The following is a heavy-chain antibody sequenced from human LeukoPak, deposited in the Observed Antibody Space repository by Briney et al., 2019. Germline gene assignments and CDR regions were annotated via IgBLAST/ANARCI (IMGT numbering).Heavy chain of an antibody. D-gene: IGHD3-9*01. CDR2: IRPEGTTT. V-gene: IGHV3-74*03. Sequence: PGGSLRLSCEASGFTFSNYGMNWVRQAPGKGLVWVSRIRPEGTTTAYADSVKGRFTISRDNAKNTLFLQMNSLSAEDTAVYYCARDLDWILFDYWGQGTLVTVSS. CDR3: ARDLDWILFDY. CDR1: GFTFSNYG. J-gene: IGHJ4*02.